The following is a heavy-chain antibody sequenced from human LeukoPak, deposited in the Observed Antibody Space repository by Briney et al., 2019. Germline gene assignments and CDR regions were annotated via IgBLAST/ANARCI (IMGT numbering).Heavy chain of an antibody. J-gene: IGHJ4*02. CDR1: GYTFTSYD. CDR3: ARLYRRYSSGWYPLGY. Sequence: ASVKVSCKASGYTFTSYDINWVRQATGQGLEWMGWMNPNSGNTGYAQKFQGRVTMTRNTSISTAYMELSSLRSEDTAVYYRARLYRRYSSGWYPLGYWGQGTLVTVSS. V-gene: IGHV1-8*01. CDR2: MNPNSGNT. D-gene: IGHD6-19*01.